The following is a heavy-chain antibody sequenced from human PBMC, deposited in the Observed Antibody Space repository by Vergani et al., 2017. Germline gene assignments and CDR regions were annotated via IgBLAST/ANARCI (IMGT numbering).Heavy chain of an antibody. V-gene: IGHV3-30*18. CDR1: GFVFNSYG. J-gene: IGHJ5*02. CDR3: VKGVGLGYRRSSDPWYLQS. Sequence: QVQLVESGGGIVQPGRSLRLSCAASGFVFNSYGMHWVRQAPGKGLEWVAVVSYDGTHLVYSDSVKGRFIISRDASSDILHLQMNSLRPDDTAVYYCVKGVGLGYRRSSDPWYLQSWGQGTLVIVSS. CDR2: VSYDGTHL. D-gene: IGHD6-6*01.